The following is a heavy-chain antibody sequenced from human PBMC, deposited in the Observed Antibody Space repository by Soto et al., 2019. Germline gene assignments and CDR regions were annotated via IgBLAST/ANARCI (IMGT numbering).Heavy chain of an antibody. CDR3: IRGNTGVGNFDS. J-gene: IGHJ4*02. Sequence: GGSLRLSCVTSGFTFSNYWMHWVRQAPGKGLVWVSRINRGETYYADPVKGRCTVTRANAKDTQYLQMNSLGADDTAIYYCIRGNTGVGNFDSWGQGTIVTVYS. D-gene: IGHD2-8*02. CDR2: INRGET. CDR1: GFTFSNYW. V-gene: IGHV3-74*01.